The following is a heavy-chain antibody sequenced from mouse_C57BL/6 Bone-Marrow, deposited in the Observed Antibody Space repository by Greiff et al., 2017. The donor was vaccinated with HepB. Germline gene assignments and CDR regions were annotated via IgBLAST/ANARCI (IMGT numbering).Heavy chain of an antibody. Sequence: VQVVESGAELVRPGTSVKVSCKASGYAFTNYLIEWVKQRPGQGLEWIGVINPGSGGTNYNEKFKGKATLTADKSSSTAYMQLSSLTSEDSAVYFCARRRWLLWYFDVWGAGTTGTVSS. CDR1: GYAFTNYL. J-gene: IGHJ1*01. CDR2: INPGSGGT. CDR3: ARRRWLLWYFDV. V-gene: IGHV1-54*01. D-gene: IGHD2-3*01.